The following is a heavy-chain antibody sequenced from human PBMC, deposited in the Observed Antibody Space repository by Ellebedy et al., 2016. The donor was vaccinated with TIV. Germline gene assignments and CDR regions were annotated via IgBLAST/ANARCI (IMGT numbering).Heavy chain of an antibody. CDR2: IYYSGST. D-gene: IGHD4-17*01. J-gene: IGHJ6*02. CDR1: GGSISSSSYY. V-gene: IGHV4-39*07. CDR3: ARENGDYGV. Sequence: SETLSLXXTVSGGSISSSSYYWGWIRQPPGKGLEWIGSIYYSGSTYYNPSLKSRVTMSVDTSKNQFSLKLSSVTAADTAVYYCARENGDYGVWGQGTTVTVSS.